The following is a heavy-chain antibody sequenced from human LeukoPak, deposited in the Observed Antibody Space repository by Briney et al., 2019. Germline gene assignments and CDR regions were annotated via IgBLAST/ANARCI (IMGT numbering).Heavy chain of an antibody. CDR2: ISGSGGST. CDR1: GFTFSSYG. J-gene: IGHJ4*02. Sequence: PGGTLRLSCAASGFTFSSYGMSWVRQAPGKGLEWVSAISGSGGSTYYADSVKGRFTISRDNSKNTLYLQMSSLRAEDTAVYYCAKQEDIWFGELLPVDYWGQGTLVTVSS. CDR3: AKQEDIWFGELLPVDY. D-gene: IGHD3-10*01. V-gene: IGHV3-23*01.